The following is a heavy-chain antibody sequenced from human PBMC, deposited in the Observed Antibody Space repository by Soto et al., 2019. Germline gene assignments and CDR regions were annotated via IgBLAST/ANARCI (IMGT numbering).Heavy chain of an antibody. CDR1: GGTFSSYA. CDR3: AREGYCSGGSCYPPGLDY. D-gene: IGHD2-15*01. V-gene: IGHV1-69*01. J-gene: IGHJ4*02. Sequence: QVPLVQSGAEVKKPGSSVKVSCKASGGTFSSYAISWVRQAPGQGLEWMGGIIPIFGTANYAQKFQGRVTITADESTSTAYMELSSLRSEDTAVYYCAREGYCSGGSCYPPGLDYWGQGTLVTVSS. CDR2: IIPIFGTA.